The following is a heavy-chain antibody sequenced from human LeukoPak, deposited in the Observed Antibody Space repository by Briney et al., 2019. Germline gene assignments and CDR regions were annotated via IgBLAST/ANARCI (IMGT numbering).Heavy chain of an antibody. CDR3: AREYYYGSGSYWWFDP. V-gene: IGHV3-7*01. J-gene: IGHJ5*02. CDR2: IKQDGSEK. D-gene: IGHD3-10*01. CDR1: GFTFSSYW. Sequence: HPGGSLRLSCAASGFTFSSYWMSWVRQAPGKGLEWVANIKQDGSEKYYVDSVKGRFTISRDNAKNSLYLQMNSLRAEDTAVYYCAREYYYGSGSYWWFDPWGQGTLVTVSS.